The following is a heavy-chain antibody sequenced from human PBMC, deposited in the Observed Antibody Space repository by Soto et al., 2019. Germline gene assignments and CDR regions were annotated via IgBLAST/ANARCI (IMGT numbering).Heavy chain of an antibody. D-gene: IGHD3-16*01. Sequence: QVQLVESGRGVVQPGKSLTLSCASSGFTFNTYGMHWVRQAPGKGLEWVAVIWYDGSNKYYADSVKGRFSISRDNSKDTLYLQMNSLRDEDTAVYYCARGNYHDCYGMDVWGQGTTVTVSS. V-gene: IGHV3-33*01. CDR1: GFTFNTYG. J-gene: IGHJ6*02. CDR2: IWYDGSNK. CDR3: ARGNYHDCYGMDV.